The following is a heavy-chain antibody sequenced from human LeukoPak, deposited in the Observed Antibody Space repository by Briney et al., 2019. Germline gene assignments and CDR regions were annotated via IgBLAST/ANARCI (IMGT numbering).Heavy chain of an antibody. V-gene: IGHV3-7*01. CDR2: IKQDGSEK. CDR1: GFTFSSYW. J-gene: IGHJ4*02. CDR3: ARGQGYGFWSGYFDY. D-gene: IGHD3-3*01. Sequence: GGSLRLSCAASGFTFSSYWMSWVRQAPGKGLEWVANIKQDGSEKYYVDSVKGRFTISRDNAKNSLYLQMNSLRAEDTAVYYCARGQGYGFWSGYFDYWGQGTLVTVSS.